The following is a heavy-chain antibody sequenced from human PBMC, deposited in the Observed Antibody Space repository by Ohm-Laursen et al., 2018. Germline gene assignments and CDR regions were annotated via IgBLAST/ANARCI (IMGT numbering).Heavy chain of an antibody. Sequence: SQTLSLTCTVSAGSISSGGYYRRWLRQHPGKGLEWIGGIYCSGSTYYNPSLKSLVTISVDTSKNQFSLKLSSVTAADTAVYYCAGSSGGYKFDPWGQGTLVTVSS. D-gene: IGHD5-12*01. CDR1: AGSISSGGYY. CDR3: AGSSGGYKFDP. V-gene: IGHV4-31*01. CDR2: IYCSGST. J-gene: IGHJ5*02.